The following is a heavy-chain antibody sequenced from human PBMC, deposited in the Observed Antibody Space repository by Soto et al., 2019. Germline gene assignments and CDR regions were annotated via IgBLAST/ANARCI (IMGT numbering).Heavy chain of an antibody. V-gene: IGHV3-33*01. D-gene: IGHD3-10*01. CDR1: GFTFSAYG. J-gene: IGHJ4*02. Sequence: GGSLRLSCVASGFTFSAYGMDWVRQAPGKGLEWVAVFWHDGSNKYYADSVKGRFTISRDISKNTLYLQMNSLRAEDTAVYYCARVEGSGTYSVDFWGQGTLVTVSS. CDR3: ARVEGSGTYSVDF. CDR2: FWHDGSNK.